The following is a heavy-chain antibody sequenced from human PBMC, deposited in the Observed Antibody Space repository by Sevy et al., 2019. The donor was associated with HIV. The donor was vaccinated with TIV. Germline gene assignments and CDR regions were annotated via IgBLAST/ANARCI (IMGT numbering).Heavy chain of an antibody. CDR2: IYTSGST. J-gene: IGHJ3*02. D-gene: IGHD6-19*01. CDR1: GGSISSYY. V-gene: IGHV4-4*07. CDR3: ARGRYSSGWFDAFDI. Sequence: SETLSLTCTVSGGSISSYYWSWIRQPAGKGLEWIGRIYTSGSTNYNPSLKGRVTMSVDTSKNQFSLKLSSVTAADTAVYYCARGRYSSGWFDAFDIWGQGTMVTVSS.